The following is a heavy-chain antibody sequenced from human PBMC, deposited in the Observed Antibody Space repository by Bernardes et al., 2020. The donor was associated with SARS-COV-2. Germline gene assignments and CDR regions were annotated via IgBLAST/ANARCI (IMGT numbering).Heavy chain of an antibody. CDR3: ARDMQEITIFGVATNGMDV. CDR1: GFTFRSYS. D-gene: IGHD3-3*01. Sequence: GGSLRLSCAASGFTFRSYSMNWVRQAPGKGLKWVSSISSSSSYIYYADSVKGRFTISRDNAKNSLYLQMNSLRAEDTAVYYCARDMQEITIFGVATNGMDVWGQGTTVTVSS. CDR2: ISSSSSYI. V-gene: IGHV3-21*01. J-gene: IGHJ6*02.